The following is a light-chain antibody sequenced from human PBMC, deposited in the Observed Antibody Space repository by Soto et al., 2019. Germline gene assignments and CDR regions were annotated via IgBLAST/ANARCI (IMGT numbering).Light chain of an antibody. CDR2: DAS. CDR3: QQYDNLGLT. J-gene: IGKJ4*01. CDR1: QDISNY. Sequence: DIQMTQSPSSLSASVGDRVTITCQASQDISNYLNWYQQKPGKAPKLLIYDASNLETGVPSRFSGSGSGTDFTFTISSLQPDDIATYYGQQYDNLGLTFGGGTKVEIK. V-gene: IGKV1-33*01.